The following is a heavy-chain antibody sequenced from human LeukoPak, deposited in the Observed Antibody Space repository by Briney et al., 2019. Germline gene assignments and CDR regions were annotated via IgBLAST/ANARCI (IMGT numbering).Heavy chain of an antibody. J-gene: IGHJ4*02. CDR1: GYSISSDYY. Sequence: SETLSLTCTVSGYSISSDYYWGWIRQPPGKGLEWIASVSHSGSTYYNPSLKSRVTISVDTSKNQFSLKLSSVTAADTAVYYCATMNYGSGSYTSSYHDYWGQGTLVTVSS. D-gene: IGHD3-10*01. V-gene: IGHV4-38-2*02. CDR3: ATMNYGSGSYTSSYHDY. CDR2: VSHSGST.